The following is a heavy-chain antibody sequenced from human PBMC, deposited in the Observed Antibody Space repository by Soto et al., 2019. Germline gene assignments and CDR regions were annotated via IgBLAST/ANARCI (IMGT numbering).Heavy chain of an antibody. CDR2: INHSGGT. D-gene: IGHD1-26*01. CDR1: GGSFSGYY. J-gene: IGHJ4*02. Sequence: SETLSLTCAVYGGSFSGYYWSWIRQPPGKGLEWIGEINHSGGTNYNPSLKSRVTISVDTSKNQFSLKLSSVTAADTAVYYCASIRGVGATTGYWGQGTLVTVSS. V-gene: IGHV4-34*01. CDR3: ASIRGVGATTGY.